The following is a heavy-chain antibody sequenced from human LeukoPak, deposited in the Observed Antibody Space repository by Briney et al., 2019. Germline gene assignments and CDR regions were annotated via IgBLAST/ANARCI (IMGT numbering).Heavy chain of an antibody. CDR1: GYTFTSYG. J-gene: IGHJ6*03. V-gene: IGHV1-18*01. D-gene: IGHD1-7*01. CDR3: ARDLRITGTTYYYYMDV. Sequence: GASVKVSCKASGYTFTSYGISWVRQAPGQGLEWMGWISAYNSNTNYAQKLQGRVTMTTDTSTSTAYMELRSLRSDDTAVYYCARDLRITGTTYYYYMDVWGKGTTVTVSS. CDR2: ISAYNSNT.